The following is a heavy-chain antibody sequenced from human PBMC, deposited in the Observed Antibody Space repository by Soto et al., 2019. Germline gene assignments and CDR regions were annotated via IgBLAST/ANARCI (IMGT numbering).Heavy chain of an antibody. CDR3: ARTVGVSGSKYYFDY. CDR1: GYSISSSNW. J-gene: IGHJ4*02. D-gene: IGHD3-10*01. Sequence: PSETLSLTCAVSGYSISSSNWWGWIRQPPGKGLEWIGYIYYSGSTYYNPSLKSRVTMSVDTSKNQFSLKLSSVTAVDTAVYYCARTVGVSGSKYYFDYWGQGTLVTVSS. V-gene: IGHV4-28*01. CDR2: IYYSGST.